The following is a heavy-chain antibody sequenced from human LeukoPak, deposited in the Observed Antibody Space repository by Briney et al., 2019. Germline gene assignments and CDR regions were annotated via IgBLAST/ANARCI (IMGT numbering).Heavy chain of an antibody. D-gene: IGHD6-19*01. CDR3: ARGSAKGGRGLQWLVQGVNDY. J-gene: IGHJ4*02. CDR1: GFTFSSYW. CDR2: ITSDGSST. V-gene: IGHV3-74*01. Sequence: GGSLRPSCAASGFTFSSYWMYWVRQAPGKGLMWVSRITSDGSSTSYADSVKGRFTISRDNAKNTLYLQMNSLRAEDTAVYYCARGSAKGGRGLQWLVQGVNDYWGQGTLVTLSS.